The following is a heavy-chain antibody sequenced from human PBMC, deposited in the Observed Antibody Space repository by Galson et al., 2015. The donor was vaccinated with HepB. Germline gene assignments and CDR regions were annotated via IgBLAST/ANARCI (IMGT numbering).Heavy chain of an antibody. J-gene: IGHJ4*02. V-gene: IGHV3-21*01. CDR3: ARDPPLGTPFDY. CDR2: ISTDSSYI. CDR1: GFTFGDYT. D-gene: IGHD7-27*01. Sequence: SLRLSCAASGFTFGDYTIIWVRQAPGKGLEWVSSISTDSSYIYYADSVKGRFTISRDNAKNSLYLQMNSLRAEDTAVYYCARDPPLGTPFDYWGQGTLVTVSP.